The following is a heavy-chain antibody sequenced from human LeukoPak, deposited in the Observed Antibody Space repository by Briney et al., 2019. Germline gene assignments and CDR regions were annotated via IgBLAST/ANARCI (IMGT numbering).Heavy chain of an antibody. V-gene: IGHV4-39*01. Sequence: SETLSLTCTVSGGSISSGSYYWGWIRQPPGKGLEWIGSMYYSGSTYYNPSLKSRVTISVDTSKNQFSLKLSSVTAADTAVYYCAHHYDSRGYYLGYWGQGTLVTVSS. CDR1: GGSISSGSYY. D-gene: IGHD3-22*01. CDR3: AHHYDSRGYYLGY. J-gene: IGHJ4*02. CDR2: MYYSGST.